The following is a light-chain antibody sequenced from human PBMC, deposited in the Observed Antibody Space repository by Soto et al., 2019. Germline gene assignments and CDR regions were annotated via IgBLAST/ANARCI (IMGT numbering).Light chain of an antibody. J-gene: IGLJ2*01. Sequence: QSVLTQPPSASGSPGQSVTISCTGTSSDVGDYKFVSWYQQHPGKAPKLLIYEVSRRPSGVPDRFSGSKSGNTASLTVSGLHAEDEADYYCSSYAGNNNVVFGGGTKVTVL. CDR1: SSDVGDYKF. CDR2: EVS. CDR3: SSYAGNNNVV. V-gene: IGLV2-8*01.